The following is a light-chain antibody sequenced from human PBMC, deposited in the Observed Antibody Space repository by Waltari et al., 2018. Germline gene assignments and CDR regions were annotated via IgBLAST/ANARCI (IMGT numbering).Light chain of an antibody. Sequence: NFILTQPHPVSEPPGKTVTISCTGSSGSVASNYVPWYQQRPGSAPTTVILEDNHRPSGVPDRFSGSIDSSSNSASLTISGLQTEDEADYYCQSYDSNNDWVFGGGTKLTVL. CDR1: SGSVASNY. J-gene: IGLJ3*02. V-gene: IGLV6-57*02. CDR3: QSYDSNNDWV. CDR2: EDN.